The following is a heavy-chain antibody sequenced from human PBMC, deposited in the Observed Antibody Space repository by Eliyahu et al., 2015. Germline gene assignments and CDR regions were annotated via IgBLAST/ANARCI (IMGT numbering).Heavy chain of an antibody. CDR1: GXSFXGYY. J-gene: IGHJ4*02. D-gene: IGHD4-23*01. Sequence: QVQLQQWGAGLLKPSETLSLTCAXYGXSFXGYYWSWIRQPPGKGLEWIGEINHSGSTNYNPSLKSRVTISVDTSKNQFSLKLSSVTAADTAVYYCARVKRMTTVVTPPYFDYWGQGTLVTVSS. CDR2: INHSGST. V-gene: IGHV4-34*01. CDR3: ARVKRMTTVVTPPYFDY.